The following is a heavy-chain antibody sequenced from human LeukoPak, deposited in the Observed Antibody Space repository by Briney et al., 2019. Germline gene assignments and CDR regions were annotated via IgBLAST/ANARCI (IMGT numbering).Heavy chain of an antibody. V-gene: IGHV4-34*01. CDR2: INHSGST. D-gene: IGHD2-21*01. CDR1: GGSFSGYY. Sequence: SETLSLTCAVYGGSFSGYYWSWIRQPPGKGLEWIGEINHSGSTNYNPSLKSRVTISVDKSKNQFSLKLSSVTAADTAVYYCARSGIEATNSYYFDYWGQGTLVTVSS. CDR3: ARSGIEATNSYYFDY. J-gene: IGHJ4*02.